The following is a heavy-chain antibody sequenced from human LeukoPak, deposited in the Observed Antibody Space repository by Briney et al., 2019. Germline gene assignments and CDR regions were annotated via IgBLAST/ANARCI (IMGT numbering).Heavy chain of an antibody. D-gene: IGHD1-26*01. V-gene: IGHV3-30*03. CDR1: GFRFSTYG. J-gene: IGHJ4*02. CDR3: AREVGTFTLDY. Sequence: PGGSLRLSCAASGFRFSTYGMHWVRQAPGKGLEWVTVISYDGSDKYYADSVKRRFTISRDNSTNTLYLQMNSLRVEDTAVYYCAREVGTFTLDYWGQGTLVTVSS. CDR2: ISYDGSDK.